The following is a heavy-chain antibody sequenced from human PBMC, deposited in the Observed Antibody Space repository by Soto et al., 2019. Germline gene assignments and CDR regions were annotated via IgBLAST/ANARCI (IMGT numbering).Heavy chain of an antibody. J-gene: IGHJ4*02. CDR2: ISYDGSNK. CDR3: ASTVQAKAIAVAGPFDY. V-gene: IGHV3-30-3*01. Sequence: QVQLVESGGGVVQPGRSLRLSCAASGFTFSSYAMHWVRQAPGKGLEWVAVISYDGSNKYYADSVKGRFTISRDNSKNTLYLQMNSLRAEDTAVYDCASTVQAKAIAVAGPFDYWGQGTLVTVSS. D-gene: IGHD6-19*01. CDR1: GFTFSSYA.